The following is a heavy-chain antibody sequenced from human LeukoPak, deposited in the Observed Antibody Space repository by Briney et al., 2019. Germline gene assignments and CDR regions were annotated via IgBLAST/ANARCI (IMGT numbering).Heavy chain of an antibody. V-gene: IGHV4-61*08. CDR1: GGSISSGGYY. CDR2: IYYSGST. D-gene: IGHD6-19*01. Sequence: SETLSLTCTVSGGSISSGGYYWSWIRQHPGKGLEWIGYIYYSGSTYYNPSLKSRVTISVDTSKNQFSLKLSSVTAADTAVYYCARDRGSGWYGGVDYWGQGTLVTVSS. CDR3: ARDRGSGWYGGVDY. J-gene: IGHJ4*02.